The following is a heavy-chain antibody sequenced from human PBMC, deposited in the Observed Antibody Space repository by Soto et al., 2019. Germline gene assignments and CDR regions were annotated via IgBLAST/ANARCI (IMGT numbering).Heavy chain of an antibody. J-gene: IGHJ4*02. CDR1: GFTFSDTA. V-gene: IGHV3-23*01. D-gene: IGHD3-16*01. CDR3: VKGGGGSRSDY. CDR2: IGRGGDT. Sequence: EVQVLESGGGLVQPGGSLRLSCTASGFTFSDTAMAWVRQAPGKGLEWVSTIGRGGDTYYTDSLKGRFTISRDNSKHTLYLEMNSLRAEDTAKYYCVKGGGGSRSDYWGQGTLVTVSS.